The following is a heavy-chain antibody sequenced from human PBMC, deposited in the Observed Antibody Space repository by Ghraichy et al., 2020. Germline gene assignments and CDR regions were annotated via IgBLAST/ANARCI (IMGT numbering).Heavy chain of an antibody. V-gene: IGHV1-18*04. J-gene: IGHJ4*02. Sequence: ASVKVSCKASGYTFNIHGITWVRQAPGQGLDWMGWISAYNGDTKYAQKFQGRVTMTTDTSTSTAYIELRSLRSDDTAVYYCARHPSRTRGWFTYFDYWGQGTLVTVSS. CDR1: GYTFNIHG. CDR3: ARHPSRTRGWFTYFDY. CDR2: ISAYNGDT. D-gene: IGHD6-19*01.